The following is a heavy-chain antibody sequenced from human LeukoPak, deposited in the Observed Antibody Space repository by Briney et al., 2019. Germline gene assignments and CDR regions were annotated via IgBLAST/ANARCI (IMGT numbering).Heavy chain of an antibody. Sequence: GRSLRLSCAASGFTFDVYSMRSVRQAPGKGLEWVSGISWNGGSIGYADSVKGRSTTSRDNAKNSLYLQMNSLRAEHTALYDCAKASFGYGMDVWGQGTTVTVSS. J-gene: IGHJ6*02. CDR1: GFTFDVYS. V-gene: IGHV3-9*01. D-gene: IGHD3-16*01. CDR2: ISWNGGSI. CDR3: AKASFGYGMDV.